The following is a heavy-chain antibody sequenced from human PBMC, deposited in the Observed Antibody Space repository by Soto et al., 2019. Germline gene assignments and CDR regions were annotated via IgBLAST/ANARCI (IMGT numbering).Heavy chain of an antibody. J-gene: IGHJ3*02. CDR1: GGSISSYY. CDR2: IYYSGST. D-gene: IGHD3-3*01. Sequence: SETLSLTCTVSGGSISSYYWSWIRQPPGKGLEWIGYIYYSGSTNYNPSLKSRVTISVDTSKNQCSLKLSSVTAADTAVYYCARDRALYYDFGSGYRGLDNNYAFDIWSQGTMVTVSS. CDR3: ARDRALYYDFGSGYRGLDNNYAFDI. V-gene: IGHV4-59*01.